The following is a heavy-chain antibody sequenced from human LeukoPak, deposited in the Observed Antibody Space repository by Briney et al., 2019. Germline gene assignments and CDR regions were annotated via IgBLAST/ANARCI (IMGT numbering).Heavy chain of an antibody. Sequence: HPGGSLRLSCAASGFTFSSYAMSWVRQAPGKGLEWVSAISGSGGSTYYADSVKGRFTISRDNSKNTLYLQMNSLRAEDTAVYYCAKASNYGSGSYYPRGVDYWGQGTLVTVSS. CDR1: GFTFSSYA. J-gene: IGHJ4*02. D-gene: IGHD3-10*01. CDR2: ISGSGGST. CDR3: AKASNYGSGSYYPRGVDY. V-gene: IGHV3-23*01.